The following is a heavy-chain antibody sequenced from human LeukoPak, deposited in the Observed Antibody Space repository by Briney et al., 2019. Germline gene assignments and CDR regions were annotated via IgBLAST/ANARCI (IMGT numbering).Heavy chain of an antibody. J-gene: IGHJ4*02. V-gene: IGHV3-7*01. D-gene: IGHD1-26*01. CDR1: GFTFNSHW. CDR3: ARGWGHFEY. CDR2: IKEDGSEK. Sequence: GGSLRLSCAASGFTFNSHWMSWVRQAPGKGLRWVANIKEDGSEKYYVDSVEGRFTISRDNAKNSLYLQMNNLRVDDTAVYYCARGWGHFEYWGLGTVVTVSS.